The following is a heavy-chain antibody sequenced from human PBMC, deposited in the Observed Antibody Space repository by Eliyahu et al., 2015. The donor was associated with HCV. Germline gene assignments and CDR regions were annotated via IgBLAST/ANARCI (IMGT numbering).Heavy chain of an antibody. D-gene: IGHD5-12*01. CDR1: GFTFGAYA. J-gene: IGHJ5*02. Sequence: EVQLVESGGGLVQPGRSLRLSCXASGFTFGAYAMXWFRQAPGKGLEWVGFMRSRAFGGTTEYAASVKGRFTISSDDSKRITYLQMNSLKTEDTAVYYCTNSGYDYWASWFDPWGQGTLVTVSS. CDR3: TNSGYDYWASWFDP. V-gene: IGHV3-49*03. CDR2: MRSRAFGGTT.